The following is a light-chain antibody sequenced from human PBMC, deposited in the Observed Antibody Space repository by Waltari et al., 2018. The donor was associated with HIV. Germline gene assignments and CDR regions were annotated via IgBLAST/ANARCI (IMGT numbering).Light chain of an antibody. V-gene: IGKV3-15*01. CDR2: GAS. CDR3: QQNHDWPPIT. J-gene: IGKJ5*01. Sequence: EIVMTQSPATLSVSPGERATLSCRASKSIANNLAWYQQKLGQAPRLLIYGASTRATDIPARFSGSGSGTEFTLTINNLQSEDFAVYYCQQNHDWPPITFGQGTRLEIK. CDR1: KSIANN.